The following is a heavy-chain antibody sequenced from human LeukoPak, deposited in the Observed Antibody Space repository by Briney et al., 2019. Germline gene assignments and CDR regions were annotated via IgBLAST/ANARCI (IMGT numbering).Heavy chain of an antibody. Sequence: QPGGSLRLSCAASGFTFSNYAMYWVRQAPGKGPEWVSAISRGGDATYYADSVKGRFTISRDNSENTLYLQMNSLTAEDTAIYYCARSGIYDYWGQGTLVTVSS. CDR1: GFTFSNYA. CDR2: ISRGGDAT. CDR3: ARSGIYDY. V-gene: IGHV3-23*01. D-gene: IGHD3-3*01. J-gene: IGHJ4*02.